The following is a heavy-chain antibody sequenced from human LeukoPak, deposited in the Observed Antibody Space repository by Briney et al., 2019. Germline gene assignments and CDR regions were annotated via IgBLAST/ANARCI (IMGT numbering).Heavy chain of an antibody. D-gene: IGHD6-13*01. CDR2: IYTSGST. CDR1: GGSISSGSYY. CDR3: ARARQQLVLSVGYNWFDP. J-gene: IGHJ5*02. Sequence: SETLSLTCTVSGGSISSGSYYWSWIRQPAGKGLEWIGRIYTSGSTNYNPSLKSRVTISVDTSKNQFSLKLSSVTAADTAVYYCARARQQLVLSVGYNWFDPWGQGTLVTVSS. V-gene: IGHV4-61*02.